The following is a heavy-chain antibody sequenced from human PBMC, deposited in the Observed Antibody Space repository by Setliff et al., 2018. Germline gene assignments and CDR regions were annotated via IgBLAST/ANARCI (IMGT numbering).Heavy chain of an antibody. Sequence: PSETLSLTCAASGGSFTYYYWTWIRQPPGRGLEWIGSLHRVGTFFYNPSLVSRATLSLDTSRNQFSLRLQSVTAADTAVYFCAKGGGRYHSDSWGQGILVTVSS. CDR1: GGSFTYYY. D-gene: IGHD1-1*01. CDR2: LHRVGTF. V-gene: IGHV4-34*01. CDR3: AKGGGRYHSDS. J-gene: IGHJ4*02.